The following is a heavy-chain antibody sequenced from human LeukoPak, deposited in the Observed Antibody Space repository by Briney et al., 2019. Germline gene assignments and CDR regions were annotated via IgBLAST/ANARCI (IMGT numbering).Heavy chain of an antibody. CDR3: AKALPVTYYYDSSGYSVVNYFDY. Sequence: GGSLRLSCAASGFTFSSYAMSWARQAPGKGLEWDSAISGSGGSTYYADSVKGRFTISRDNSKNTLYLQMNSLRAEDTAVYYCAKALPVTYYYDSSGYSVVNYFDYWGQGTLVTVSS. CDR1: GFTFSSYA. D-gene: IGHD3-22*01. CDR2: ISGSGGST. V-gene: IGHV3-23*01. J-gene: IGHJ4*02.